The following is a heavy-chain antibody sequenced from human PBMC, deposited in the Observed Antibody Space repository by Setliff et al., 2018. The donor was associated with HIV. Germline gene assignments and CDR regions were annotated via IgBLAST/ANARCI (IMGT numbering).Heavy chain of an antibody. J-gene: IGHJ4*02. CDR3: ARQGAVTGHSFDY. D-gene: IGHD6-19*01. CDR1: GGSFSSYY. Sequence: SETLSLTCAVYGGSFSSYYWSWIRQPPGKGLEWIGEINHSGSTNYNPSLKSRVTISVDTSKNHFSLGLSYVTAADTAVYYCARQGAVTGHSFDYWGQGALVTVSS. CDR2: INHSGST. V-gene: IGHV4-34*01.